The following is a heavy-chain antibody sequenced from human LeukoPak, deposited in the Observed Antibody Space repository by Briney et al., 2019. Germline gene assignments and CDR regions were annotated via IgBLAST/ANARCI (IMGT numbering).Heavy chain of an antibody. Sequence: ASVKVSCKVSGYTLTELSMHWVRQAPGKGLEWMGGFDPEDGETIYAQKFQGRVTMTEDTSTDTAYMELSSLRSEDTAVYYCATAMGRVSPRWFDPWGQGALVTVSS. D-gene: IGHD3-10*01. V-gene: IGHV1-24*01. CDR1: GYTLTELS. CDR3: ATAMGRVSPRWFDP. J-gene: IGHJ5*02. CDR2: FDPEDGET.